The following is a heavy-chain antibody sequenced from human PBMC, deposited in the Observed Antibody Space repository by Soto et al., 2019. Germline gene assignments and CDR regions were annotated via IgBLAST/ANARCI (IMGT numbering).Heavy chain of an antibody. J-gene: IGHJ4*02. D-gene: IGHD4-17*01. CDR2: IDYSGST. CDR1: GGSISSGGYY. CDR3: ARVQPCGDYQPFDY. Sequence: QVQLQESGPGLVKPSQTLSLTCTVSGGSISSGGYYWSWIRQHPGKGLEWIGYIDYSGSTYYHPSLKSRVTIAVDTSKNQFSLKLSSVTAADTAVYYCARVQPCGDYQPFDYWGQGTLVTVSS. V-gene: IGHV4-31*03.